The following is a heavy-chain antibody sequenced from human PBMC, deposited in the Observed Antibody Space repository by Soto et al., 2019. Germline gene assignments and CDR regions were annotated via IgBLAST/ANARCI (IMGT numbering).Heavy chain of an antibody. D-gene: IGHD2-15*01. Sequence: QITLKESGPTLVKPTQTLTLTCTFSGFSLSTSGVGVAWIRQPPGKALEWLALIYWDDDTRYRPSLESRLTITKDTSKNQVVLTMTNMDSVATATYYCAYLPCRGVICSCFSLSGMDVWGQGTAVTVSS. CDR2: IYWDDDT. CDR1: GFSLSTSGVG. J-gene: IGHJ6*02. CDR3: AYLPCRGVICSCFSLSGMDV. V-gene: IGHV2-5*02.